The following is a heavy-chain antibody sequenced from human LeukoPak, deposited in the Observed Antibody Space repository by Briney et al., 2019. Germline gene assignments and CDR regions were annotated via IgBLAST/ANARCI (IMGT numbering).Heavy chain of an antibody. J-gene: IGHJ4*02. CDR2: TRYDETLK. CDR1: GFTFSHYG. V-gene: IGHV3-30*02. D-gene: IGHD3-9*01. CDR3: TKYRSGNFDYYPDLDS. Sequence: GGSLRLSCAASGFTFSHYGMHWVRQAPGKGLEWVAFTRYDETLKYYAGSVRGRFTISRDNSKNTLYLQMNSLRTEDTAIYYCTKYRSGNFDYYPDLDSWGQGILVTVSS.